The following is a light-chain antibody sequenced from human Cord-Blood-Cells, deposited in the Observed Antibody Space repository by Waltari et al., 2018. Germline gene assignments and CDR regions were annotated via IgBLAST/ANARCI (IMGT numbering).Light chain of an antibody. Sequence: QSALTQPRSVSGSPGQSVTISCTGTSSDVGCYNYVSWYQQHPAKAPKLMIYDVSKRPSGVPDRFSGSKSGNTASLTISGLQAEDEADYYCCSYAGSYTYVFGTGTKVTVL. J-gene: IGLJ1*01. V-gene: IGLV2-11*01. CDR1: SSDVGCYNY. CDR3: CSYAGSYTYV. CDR2: DVS.